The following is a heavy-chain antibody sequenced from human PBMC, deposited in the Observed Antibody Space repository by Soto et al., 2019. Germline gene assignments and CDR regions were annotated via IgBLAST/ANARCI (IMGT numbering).Heavy chain of an antibody. V-gene: IGHV3-23*01. CDR1: GFTFSDFA. J-gene: IGHJ3*01. Sequence: PGGSLRLSCVASGFTFSDFAVTWVRQAPGKGLEWVSSIRGSGVGASYADSVRGRFTVSRDNSKNTLYLQMNSLRADDTAVYYCARDPNGDYVGAFDGWGQGTMVTVSS. CDR2: IRGSGVGA. D-gene: IGHD4-17*01. CDR3: ARDPNGDYVGAFDG.